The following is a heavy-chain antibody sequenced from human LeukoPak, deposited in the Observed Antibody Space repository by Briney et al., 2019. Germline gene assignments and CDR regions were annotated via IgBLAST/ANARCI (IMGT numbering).Heavy chain of an antibody. CDR1: GFTFSTCA. V-gene: IGHV3-23*01. D-gene: IGHD5-18*01. CDR3: VKEPRGYSFSFDI. CDR2: ISGSGSKT. J-gene: IGHJ3*02. Sequence: GGSLRLSCAASGFTFSTCAINWVRQAPGKGLEWVLAISGSGSKTFYADSVKGRFTISRDNPKNTLYLQMNSLRPEDTAVYYCVKEPRGYSFSFDIWGQGTMVTVSS.